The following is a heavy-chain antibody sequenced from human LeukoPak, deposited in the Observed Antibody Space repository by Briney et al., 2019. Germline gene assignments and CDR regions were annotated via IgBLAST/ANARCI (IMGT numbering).Heavy chain of an antibody. CDR3: AKDFDYYDSSGCDAFDI. D-gene: IGHD3-22*01. J-gene: IGHJ3*02. Sequence: AGGSLRLSCAASGFTFSSYAMHWVRQAPGKGLEWVAVISYDGSNKYYADSVKGRFTISRDNSKNTLYLQMNSLRAEDTAVYYCAKDFDYYDSSGCDAFDIWGQGTMVTVSS. CDR2: ISYDGSNK. V-gene: IGHV3-30*04. CDR1: GFTFSSYA.